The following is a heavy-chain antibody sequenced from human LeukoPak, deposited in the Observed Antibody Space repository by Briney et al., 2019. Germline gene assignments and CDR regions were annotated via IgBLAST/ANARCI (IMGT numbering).Heavy chain of an antibody. CDR2: IYYSGSS. Sequence: PSETLSLTCTVSGGSINNGGYCWSWIRQHPGKGREWIGYIYYSGSSYYNPSLKSRVTISVDTSKDQFSLKLSSVTAADTAVYYCARLDYSSGWYVGVDYWGQGTLVTVSS. D-gene: IGHD6-19*01. CDR3: ARLDYSSGWYVGVDY. J-gene: IGHJ4*02. V-gene: IGHV4-30-4*01. CDR1: GGSINNGGYC.